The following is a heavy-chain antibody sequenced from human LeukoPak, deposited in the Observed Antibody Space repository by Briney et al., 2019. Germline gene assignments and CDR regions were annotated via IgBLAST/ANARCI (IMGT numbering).Heavy chain of an antibody. CDR3: AKDGPHYYGSGSYYNYYYGMDV. V-gene: IGHV3-30*18. CDR2: ISYDGSNK. J-gene: IGHJ6*02. CDR1: GFTFSSYG. D-gene: IGHD3-10*01. Sequence: GGSLRLSCAGSGFTFSSYGMHWVRQAPGKGLEWVAVISYDGSNKYYADSMKGRFTISRDNSKNTLYAQMNSLRDEDTAVYYCAKDGPHYYGSGSYYNYYYGMDVWGQGTTVTVSS.